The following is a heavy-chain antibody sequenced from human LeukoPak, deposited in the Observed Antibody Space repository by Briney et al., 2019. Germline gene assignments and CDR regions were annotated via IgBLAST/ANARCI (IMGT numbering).Heavy chain of an antibody. Sequence: PSQTLSLTCTVSGGSISSGGYCWSWIRQHPGKGLEWIGYIYYSGSTYYNPSLKSRVTISVDTSKNQFSLKLSSATAADTAVYYCAREGTTYVDYWGQGTLVTVSS. CDR3: AREGTTYVDY. CDR2: IYYSGST. CDR1: GGSISSGGYC. D-gene: IGHD1-14*01. V-gene: IGHV4-31*03. J-gene: IGHJ4*02.